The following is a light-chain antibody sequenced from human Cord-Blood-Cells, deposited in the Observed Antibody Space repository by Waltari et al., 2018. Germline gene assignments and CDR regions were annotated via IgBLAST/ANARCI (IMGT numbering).Light chain of an antibody. CDR1: SSNIGSNY. J-gene: IGLJ3*02. Sequence: QSVLTQPPSASGTPGQRVTISCSESSSNIGSNYVYWYQQLPGTPPKLLIYRNNRRPSGVPDRFSGSKSGTSASLAISGLRSEDEADYYCAAWDDSLSGRVFGGGTKLTVL. CDR2: RNN. V-gene: IGLV1-47*01. CDR3: AAWDDSLSGRV.